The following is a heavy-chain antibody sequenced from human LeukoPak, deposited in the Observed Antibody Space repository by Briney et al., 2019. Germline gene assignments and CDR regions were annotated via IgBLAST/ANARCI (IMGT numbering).Heavy chain of an antibody. D-gene: IGHD3-16*01. Sequence: GGSLRLSCAASGFTFRDHYMTWIRQSPGKCLEWVSSISSLGTTIYCAASVKGLFTVSRDNAHNSLYLQMTSLRAEDTAVYYCARDASLYDYISYMDVWGQGTTVIVSS. CDR3: ARDASLYDYISYMDV. V-gene: IGHV3-11*01. CDR2: ISSLGTTI. J-gene: IGHJ6*02. CDR1: GFTFRDHY.